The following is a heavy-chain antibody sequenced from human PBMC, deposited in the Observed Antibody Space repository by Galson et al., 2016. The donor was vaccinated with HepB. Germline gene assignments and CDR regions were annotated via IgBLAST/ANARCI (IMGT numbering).Heavy chain of an antibody. J-gene: IGHJ5*02. D-gene: IGHD5-18*01. CDR2: INSDGSTK. CDR1: GFTLSSYW. CDR3: ARTPGHNHGSHLDL. Sequence: SLRLSCAASGFTLSSYWMHWVRQAPGKGLVWVSRINSDGSTKNYADSVKGRFTISRDNAENTLYLQMNSLRAEDTAVYFCARTPGHNHGSHLDLWGQGTLITVSS. V-gene: IGHV3-74*01.